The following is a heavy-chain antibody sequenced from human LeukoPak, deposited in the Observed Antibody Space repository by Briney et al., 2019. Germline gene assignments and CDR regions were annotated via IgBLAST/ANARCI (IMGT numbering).Heavy chain of an antibody. J-gene: IGHJ5*02. CDR1: GGSFSGYY. D-gene: IGHD6-13*01. Sequence: SETLSLTCAVYGGSFSGYYWSWIRQPPGKGLEWIGEINHSGSTNYNPSLKSRVAISVDTSKNQFSLKLSSVTAADTAVYYCARERGIAAAGTRWFDPWGQGTLVTVSS. CDR2: INHSGST. V-gene: IGHV4-34*01. CDR3: ARERGIAAAGTRWFDP.